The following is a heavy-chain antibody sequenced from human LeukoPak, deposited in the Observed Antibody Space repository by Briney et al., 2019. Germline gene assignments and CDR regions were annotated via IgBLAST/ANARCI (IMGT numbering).Heavy chain of an antibody. CDR3: TRHLSENDY. CDR2: IRSKANSYAT. Sequence: GGSLILSCAASGFTFSGSAMHWVRPASGKGLEWVGRIRSKANSYATAYAASVKGRFTISRDDSKNTAYLQMNSLKTEDTAVYYCTRHLSENDYWGQGTLVTVSS. CDR1: GFTFSGSA. J-gene: IGHJ4*02. V-gene: IGHV3-73*01.